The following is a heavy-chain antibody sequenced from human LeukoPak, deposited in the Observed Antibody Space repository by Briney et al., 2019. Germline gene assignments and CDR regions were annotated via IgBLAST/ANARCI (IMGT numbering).Heavy chain of an antibody. J-gene: IGHJ4*02. CDR1: KFTFSSYW. Sequence: GGSLRLSCAASKFTFSSYWMSWVRQAPGKGLEWVANIKQDGSVQFYMDSLKGRFSISRDSAKNSLYLQMNSLRAEDTAVYYCARGVPYDSWSGPHYSDYWGQGTLVTVSS. D-gene: IGHD3-3*01. CDR3: ARGVPYDSWSGPHYSDY. V-gene: IGHV3-7*01. CDR2: IKQDGSVQ.